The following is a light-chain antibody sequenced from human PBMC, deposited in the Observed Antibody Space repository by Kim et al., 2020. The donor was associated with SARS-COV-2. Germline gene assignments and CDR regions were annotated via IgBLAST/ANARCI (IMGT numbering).Light chain of an antibody. V-gene: IGKV1-12*02. Sequence: ASVGDIVTISCRASQGLGTWLAWYQQIPGKAPKLLIYAASSLQSGVPSRCSGSGSGTDFTLTITRLQPEYFATYYCQQANSFPYSFGQGTRLEIK. CDR2: AAS. J-gene: IGKJ5*01. CDR1: QGLGTW. CDR3: QQANSFPYS.